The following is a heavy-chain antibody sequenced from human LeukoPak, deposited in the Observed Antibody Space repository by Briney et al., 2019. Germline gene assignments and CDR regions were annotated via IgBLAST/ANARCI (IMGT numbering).Heavy chain of an antibody. CDR2: IRYDGSNK. D-gene: IGHD3-10*01. CDR3: AKDRVSSGSYYDDY. V-gene: IGHV3-30*02. Sequence: GGSLRLSCAASGFTFSSYGMHWVRQAPGKGLEWVAFIRYDGSNKYYADSVKGRFTISRDNSKNTLYLQMNSLRAEDTAVYYCAKDRVSSGSYYDDYWGQGTLVTVSS. CDR1: GFTFSSYG. J-gene: IGHJ4*02.